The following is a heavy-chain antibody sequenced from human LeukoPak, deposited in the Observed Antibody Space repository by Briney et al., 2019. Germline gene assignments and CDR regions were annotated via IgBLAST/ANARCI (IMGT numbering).Heavy chain of an antibody. Sequence: SETLSLTCTVSGYSISSGYYWGWIRQPPGKGLEWIGSIYHSGSTYYNPSLKSRVTISVDTSKNQFSLKLSSVTAADTAVYYCARGDQLLQNKAFDYWGQGTLVTVSS. CDR1: GYSISSGYY. J-gene: IGHJ4*02. CDR3: ARGDQLLQNKAFDY. D-gene: IGHD2-2*01. CDR2: IYHSGST. V-gene: IGHV4-38-2*02.